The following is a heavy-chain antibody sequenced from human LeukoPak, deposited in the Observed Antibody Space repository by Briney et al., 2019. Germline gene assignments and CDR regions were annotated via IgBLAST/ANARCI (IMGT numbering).Heavy chain of an antibody. CDR3: ARSPFPSDDFWSGSPFDP. V-gene: IGHV1-69*05. D-gene: IGHD3-3*01. CDR2: IIPIFGTA. J-gene: IGHJ5*02. Sequence: ASVKVSCKASGGTFSSYAISWVRQAPGQGLEWMGGIIPIFGTANYAQKFQGRVTITTDESTSTAYMELSGLRSEDTAVYYCARSPFPSDDFWSGSPFDPWGQGTLVTVSS. CDR1: GGTFSSYA.